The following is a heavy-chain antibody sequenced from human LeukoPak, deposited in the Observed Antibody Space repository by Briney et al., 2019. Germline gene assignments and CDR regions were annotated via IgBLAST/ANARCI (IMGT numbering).Heavy chain of an antibody. CDR1: GYSISNTYY. D-gene: IGHD3-10*01. CDR3: ARQSYDSGSLYYTY. V-gene: IGHV4-38-2*01. Sequence: SETLSLTCAVSGYSISNTYYWGWIRQPPGKGLEWLGGIHHSGNTYYNPSLKGRVTISVDTSKKQFSLKLSSVTAADTAVYYYARQSYDSGSLYYTYWGQGTLVTVSS. J-gene: IGHJ4*02. CDR2: IHHSGNT.